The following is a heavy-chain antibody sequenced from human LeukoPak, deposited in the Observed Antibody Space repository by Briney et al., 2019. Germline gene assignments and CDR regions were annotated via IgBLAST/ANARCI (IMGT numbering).Heavy chain of an antibody. CDR3: ATEPARRY. J-gene: IGHJ4*02. D-gene: IGHD6-25*01. CDR2: INHSGST. CDR1: GGSFSGYY. V-gene: IGHV4-34*01. Sequence: SETLSLTCAVYGGSFSGYYWSWIRQPPGKGLEWIGEINHSGSTNYNPSLKSRVTISVDTSKNQFSLKLSSVTAADTAVYYCATEPARRYWGQGTLVTVSS.